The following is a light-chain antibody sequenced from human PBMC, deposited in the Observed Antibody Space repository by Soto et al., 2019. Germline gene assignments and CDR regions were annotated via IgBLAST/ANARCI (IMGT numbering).Light chain of an antibody. V-gene: IGKV3-11*01. CDR2: DAS. J-gene: IGKJ3*01. CDR1: QSVSSY. CDR3: QQRSNWPFT. Sequence: EIVLTQSPATLSLSPGERATLSCRASQSVSSYLAWYQQKPGQAPRLLIYDASNRATGIPARFSGSGSGTDFNLTISSLEPDYFAVYYCQQRSNWPFTVGPGTKVDIK.